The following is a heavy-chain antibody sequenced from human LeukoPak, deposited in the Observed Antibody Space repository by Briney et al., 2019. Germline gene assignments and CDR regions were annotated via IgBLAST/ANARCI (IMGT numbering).Heavy chain of an antibody. CDR3: ARGSGPRGRQAPRRGLLFFQ. V-gene: IGHV1-2*02. CDR1: GYTFTGYY. CDR2: INPNSGGT. J-gene: IGHJ4*02. D-gene: IGHD3-16*01. Sequence: ASVKVSCKASGYTFTGYYMHWVRQAPGQGLEWMGWINPNSGGTNYAQKFQGRVTMTRNTSISTAYMELSSLRSEDTAVYYCARGSGPRGRQAPRRGLLFFQGGQGTLVTVSS.